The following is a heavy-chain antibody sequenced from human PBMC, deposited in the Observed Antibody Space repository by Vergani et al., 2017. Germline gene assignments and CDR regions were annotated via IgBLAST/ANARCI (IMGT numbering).Heavy chain of an antibody. D-gene: IGHD3-16*01. CDR3: ARDTRGGEWSGGY. J-gene: IGHJ4*01. CDR2: VNPNSGGT. Sequence: QVQLVQSGAEVKKPGASVKVSCKTSGFTFSGYYIHWVRQAPGQGLEWMGWVNPNSGGTNYAQKFQGRVTMTRDTSINTAYMELNRLKSDDTAMYYCARDTRGGEWSGGYWGHGTLVTVSS. CDR1: GFTFSGYY. V-gene: IGHV1-2*02.